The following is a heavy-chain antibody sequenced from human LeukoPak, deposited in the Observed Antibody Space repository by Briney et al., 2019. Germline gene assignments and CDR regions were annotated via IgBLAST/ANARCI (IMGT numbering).Heavy chain of an antibody. CDR2: ISAYNGNT. CDR1: GYTFTTYG. V-gene: IGHV1-18*01. Sequence: GASVKVSCKTSGYTFTTYGISWVRQALGQGLEWMGWISAYNGNTNYAQNLQDRVTMTTDTSTSTAYMDLRSLRSDDTAVYYCARRSGTYPNSFDYWGQGTLVTVSS. D-gene: IGHD1-26*01. CDR3: ARRSGTYPNSFDY. J-gene: IGHJ4*02.